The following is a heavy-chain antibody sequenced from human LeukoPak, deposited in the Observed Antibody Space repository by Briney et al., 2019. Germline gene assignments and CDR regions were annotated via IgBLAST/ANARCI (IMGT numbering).Heavy chain of an antibody. CDR3: STLSSIFGVVIPDY. D-gene: IGHD3-3*01. V-gene: IGHV3-15*01. CDR2: IKSRANGETT. CDR1: GFTFSNAW. J-gene: IGHJ4*02. Sequence: GGSLRLSRAASGFTFSNAWMSWVRQAPGKGLEWVGRIKSRANGETTDYAAPVKGRFTISRDDSKNMVYLQMNTLKTEDTAVYFCSTLSSIFGVVIPDYWGQGILVTVSS.